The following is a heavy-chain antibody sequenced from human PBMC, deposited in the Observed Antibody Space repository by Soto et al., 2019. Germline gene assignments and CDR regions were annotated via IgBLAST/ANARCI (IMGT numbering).Heavy chain of an antibody. CDR2: IIPIFGTA. Sequence: GASVKVSCKASGGTFSSYAISWVRQAPGQGLEWMGGIIPIFGTANYAQKFQGRVTITADESTSTAYMELSSLRSEDTAVYYCARGHSAVAGDIDYWGQGTLVTVSS. CDR3: ARGHSAVAGDIDY. CDR1: GGTFSSYA. D-gene: IGHD6-19*01. V-gene: IGHV1-69*13. J-gene: IGHJ4*02.